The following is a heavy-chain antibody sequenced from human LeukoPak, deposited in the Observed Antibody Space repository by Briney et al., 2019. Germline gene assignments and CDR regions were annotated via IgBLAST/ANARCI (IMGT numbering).Heavy chain of an antibody. J-gene: IGHJ4*02. V-gene: IGHV4-34*01. CDR3: ASGARAIVVGVAANRRSAYYFDY. D-gene: IGHD2-15*01. CDR1: GGSFSGYY. CDR2: INHSGST. Sequence: WETLSLTCAVYGGSFSGYYWSWIRQPPGKGLEWIGEINHSGSTNYNPSLKSRVTISVDTSKNQFSLKLSSVTAADTAVYYCASGARAIVVGVAANRRSAYYFDYWGQGTLVTVSS.